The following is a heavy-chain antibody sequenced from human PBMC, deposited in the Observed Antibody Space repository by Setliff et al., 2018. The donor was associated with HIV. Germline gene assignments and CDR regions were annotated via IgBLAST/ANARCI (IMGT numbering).Heavy chain of an antibody. CDR3: ARILVAAAGTGFDP. Sequence: SETLSLTCAVPGGSIRSSGYSWSWIRQPPGKGLEWIGYISQSGSTYYNPSLKSRVTISVDRSKNQFSLKLSSVTAADTAVYYCARILVAAAGTGFDPWGQGILVTVSS. CDR2: ISQSGST. D-gene: IGHD6-13*01. CDR1: GGSIRSSGYS. V-gene: IGHV4-30-2*01. J-gene: IGHJ5*02.